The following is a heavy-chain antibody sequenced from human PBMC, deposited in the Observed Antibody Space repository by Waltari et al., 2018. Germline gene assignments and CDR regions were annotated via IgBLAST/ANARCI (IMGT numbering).Heavy chain of an antibody. V-gene: IGHV3-21*02. CDR3: ARSYSSSWILFDS. CDR1: GFTFSTYT. D-gene: IGHD6-13*01. J-gene: IGHJ4*02. Sequence: EVQLVESGGGLVKPGGSLRLSCAASGFTFSTYTLNWFRQAPGKGLEWVSSISTSYSYIYYADSVKGRFTISRDNAMNSLSLQMNNLRAEDTAVYYCARSYSSSWILFDSWGQGTLVTVSS. CDR2: ISTSYSYI.